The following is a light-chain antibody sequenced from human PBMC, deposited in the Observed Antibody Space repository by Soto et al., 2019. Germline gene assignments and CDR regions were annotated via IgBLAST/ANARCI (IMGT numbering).Light chain of an antibody. CDR1: SSDVGGYNY. CDR3: SSYTTSGHGVV. CDR2: EVN. V-gene: IGLV2-14*01. Sequence: QSALTQPASVSGSPGQSITISCTGASSDVGGYNYVSWYQQHPGKAPKLIIYEVNNRPSGVSNRFSGSKSGNTASLRISGLQAEDEADYYCSSYTTSGHGVVFGGGTKLTVL. J-gene: IGLJ2*01.